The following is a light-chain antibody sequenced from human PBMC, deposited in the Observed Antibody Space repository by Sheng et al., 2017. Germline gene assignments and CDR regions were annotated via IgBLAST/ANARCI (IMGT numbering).Light chain of an antibody. CDR2: DVI. J-gene: IGLJ3*02. V-gene: IGLV2-11*01. CDR1: SSDIGGYDF. CDR3: CSYAGTNVRV. Sequence: QSALTQPRSVSGSPGQSVSISCTGTSSDIGGYDFVSWYQQHPGKAPKLVDYDVIKRPSGVPDRFSGSKSGNTASLTISGLQPEDEADYYCCSYAGTNVRVFGGGTKLTVL.